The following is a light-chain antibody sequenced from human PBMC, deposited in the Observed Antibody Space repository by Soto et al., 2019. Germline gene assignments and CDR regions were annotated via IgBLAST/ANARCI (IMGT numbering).Light chain of an antibody. CDR2: GAS. CDR3: QQCNNWPIT. Sequence: EIVMTQSPATLSVSPWERATLSCRASQSVSSNLAWYQQKPGQAPRLLIYGASTRATGIPARFSGSGSGTEFTLTISSLQSEDFAVYYCQQCNNWPITFGQGTRLEI. J-gene: IGKJ5*01. CDR1: QSVSSN. V-gene: IGKV3-15*01.